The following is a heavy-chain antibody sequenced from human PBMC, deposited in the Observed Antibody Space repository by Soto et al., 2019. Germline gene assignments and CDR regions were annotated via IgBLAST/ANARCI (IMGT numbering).Heavy chain of an antibody. CDR3: ATVCPNFDWLLTYNYVDP. Sequence: QVHLQQWGAGLLKPSETLSLTCAVYGGSFSGYYWSWIRQPPGKGLEWIGEINHSGSTNYNPSLKIRVTKSIDTSINQFPLKLKSETAADTAVSYCATVCPNFDWLLTYNYVDPWGQGTGVTDS. CDR2: INHSGST. V-gene: IGHV4-34*02. D-gene: IGHD3-9*01. CDR1: GGSFSGYY. J-gene: IGHJ5*02.